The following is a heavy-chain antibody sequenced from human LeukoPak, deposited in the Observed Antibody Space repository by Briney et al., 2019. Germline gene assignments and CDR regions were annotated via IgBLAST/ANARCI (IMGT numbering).Heavy chain of an antibody. D-gene: IGHD2-15*01. CDR3: ARGAWATRLGS. CDR2: IYESGST. J-gene: IGHJ4*02. V-gene: IGHV4-34*01. CDR1: GFTFNSYW. Sequence: GSLRLSCTASGFTFNSYWMTWVRQPPGKGLEWIGEIYESGSTEYNPSLKSRVTISMVPSKQQFSLSLTSVTAADTAVYYCARGAWATRLGSWGLGTPVIVSS.